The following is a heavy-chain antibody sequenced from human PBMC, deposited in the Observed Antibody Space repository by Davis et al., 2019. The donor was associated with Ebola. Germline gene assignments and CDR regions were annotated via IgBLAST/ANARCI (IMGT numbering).Heavy chain of an antibody. CDR3: ARGGKYGSGSSYWYFDI. V-gene: IGHV4-59*08. D-gene: IGHD3-10*01. CDR2: IYYSGST. J-gene: IGHJ2*01. Sequence: MPSETLSLTCTVSGGSISSYYWSWIRQPPGKGLEWIGYIYYSGSTNYNPSLKSRVTISVDTSKNQFSLKLSSVTAADTAVYYCARGGKYGSGSSYWYFDIWGRGTLVTVSP. CDR1: GGSISSYY.